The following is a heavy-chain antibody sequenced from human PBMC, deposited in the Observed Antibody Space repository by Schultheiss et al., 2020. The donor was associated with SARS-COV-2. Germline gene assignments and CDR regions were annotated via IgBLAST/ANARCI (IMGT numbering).Heavy chain of an antibody. Sequence: SQTLSLTCAVSGYSISSGYYWSWIRQPPGKGLEWIGYIYYSGSTNYNPSLKSRVTISVDTSKNQFSLKLSSVTAADTAVYYCARSFQVWGATQGDWYFDLWGRGTLVTVSS. CDR3: ARSFQVWGATQGDWYFDL. CDR1: GYSISSGYY. V-gene: IGHV4-61*01. J-gene: IGHJ2*01. CDR2: IYYSGST. D-gene: IGHD1-26*01.